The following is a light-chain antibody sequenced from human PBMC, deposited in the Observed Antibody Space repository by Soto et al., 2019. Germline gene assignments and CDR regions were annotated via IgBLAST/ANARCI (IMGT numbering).Light chain of an antibody. J-gene: IGKJ5*01. CDR2: GAS. CDR1: QTVTRNY. V-gene: IGKV3-20*01. Sequence: EIVLTQSPGTLSLSPGERATLSCRASQTVTRNYLAWHQQKPGQTPRLLVYGASSRATGIPDRFSGSGSGTDFTLTISRLEPEDFAVYYCQQYGSSPWVTFGQGTRLEIK. CDR3: QQYGSSPWVT.